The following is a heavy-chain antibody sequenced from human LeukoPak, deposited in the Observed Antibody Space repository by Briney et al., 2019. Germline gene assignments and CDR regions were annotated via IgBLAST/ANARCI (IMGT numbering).Heavy chain of an antibody. J-gene: IGHJ3*01. V-gene: IGHV3-23*01. CDR2: ISGGGSA. CDR3: VKDQYSGSGSYPDAFDF. CDR1: GFSFSIYT. Sequence: GGSLRLSCAASGFSFSIYTMTWVRQAPGMGLQWVLVISGGGSAYYADSVKGRFTVSRDNSRNAVYLQMNSLRVEDTAVYYCVKDQYSGSGSYPDAFDFWGQGTVVTVSS. D-gene: IGHD3-10*01.